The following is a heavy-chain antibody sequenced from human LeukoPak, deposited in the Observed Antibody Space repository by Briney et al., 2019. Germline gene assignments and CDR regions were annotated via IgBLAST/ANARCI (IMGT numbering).Heavy chain of an antibody. CDR1: GYTFTSYD. V-gene: IGHV1-8*01. J-gene: IGHJ4*02. CDR2: MNPNSGNT. Sequence: ASVKVSCKASGYTFTSYDINWVRQATGQGLEWMGWMNPNSGNTGYAQKFQGRVTMTRNTSISTAYMELSSLRSEDTAVYYCAREGTTMVRGVSSNNFDYWGQGTLVTVSS. CDR3: AREGTTMVRGVSSNNFDY. D-gene: IGHD3-10*01.